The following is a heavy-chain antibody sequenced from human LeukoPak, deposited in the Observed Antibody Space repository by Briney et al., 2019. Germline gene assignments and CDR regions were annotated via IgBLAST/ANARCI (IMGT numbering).Heavy chain of an antibody. CDR3: ARCEGARPMDY. CDR1: GGSISSSSHF. D-gene: IGHD6-6*01. CDR2: IYYSGST. Sequence: SETLSLTCTVSGGSISSSSHFWGWIRQPPGKGLERIGSIYYSGSTYYNPSLKSRVTISVDASKNQFSLKLSSVTAADTAVYYCARCEGARPMDYWGQGILVTVSS. V-gene: IGHV4-39*01. J-gene: IGHJ4*02.